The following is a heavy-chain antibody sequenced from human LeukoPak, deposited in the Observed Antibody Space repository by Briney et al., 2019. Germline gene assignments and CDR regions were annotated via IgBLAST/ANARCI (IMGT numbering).Heavy chain of an antibody. CDR2: IYNSGST. J-gene: IGHJ4*02. CDR1: GVSISSYH. CDR3: ARKDGDG. D-gene: IGHD5-24*01. Sequence: SETLSLTCTVSGVSISSYHWTWIRQPPGEGLEWIGHIYNSGSTNYNPSLRGRVTISLDTSKNLVSLKLNSVTAADTAMYYCARKDGDGWGQGTLVTVSS. V-gene: IGHV4-59*01.